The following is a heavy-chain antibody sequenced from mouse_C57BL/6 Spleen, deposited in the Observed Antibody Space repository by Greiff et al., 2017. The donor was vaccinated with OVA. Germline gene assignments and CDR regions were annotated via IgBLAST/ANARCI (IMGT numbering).Heavy chain of an antibody. CDR1: GFSLSTFGMG. V-gene: IGHV8-8*01. Sequence: QVTLKVSGPGLLQPSHTLSLTCSFSGFSLSTFGMGVVWIRPPSGLGLEWLAHLWWGDAKYYNPALKSRPTISKDTSKNQIFLKIANVDTADTATYDCARIPPSVVAPDYWGQGTTLTVSS. CDR3: ARIPPSVVAPDY. D-gene: IGHD1-1*01. CDR2: LWWGDAK. J-gene: IGHJ2*01.